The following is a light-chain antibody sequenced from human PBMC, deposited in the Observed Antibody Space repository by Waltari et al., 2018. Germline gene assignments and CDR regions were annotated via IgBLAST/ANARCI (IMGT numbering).Light chain of an antibody. CDR3: QVSDSRTYV. CDR2: RDS. J-gene: IGLJ1*01. Sequence: SYELTQPLSVSVALGQTARITWGGNDIESKKVYRYQQKSGQAPVLVILRDSTRPSGISERFSGSNSGNTATLTISRAQAEDEADYYCQVSDSRTYVFGSGTKVTVL. V-gene: IGLV3-9*01. CDR1: DIESKK.